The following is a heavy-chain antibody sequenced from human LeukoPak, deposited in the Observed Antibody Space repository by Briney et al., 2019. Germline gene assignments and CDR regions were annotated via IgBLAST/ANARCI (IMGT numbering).Heavy chain of an antibody. Sequence: SETLSLTCTVSGGSISSSSYYWGWIRQPPGKGLEWIGSIYYSGSTYYNPSLKSRVTISVDTSKNQFSLKLSSVTTAHTAVYYCARGPASSWYYYDMDVWGKGTTVTVSS. D-gene: IGHD6-13*01. CDR1: GGSISSSSYY. V-gene: IGHV4-39*07. CDR3: ARGPASSWYYYDMDV. J-gene: IGHJ6*03. CDR2: IYYSGST.